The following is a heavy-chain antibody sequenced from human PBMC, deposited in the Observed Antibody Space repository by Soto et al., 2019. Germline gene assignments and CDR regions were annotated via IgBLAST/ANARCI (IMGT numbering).Heavy chain of an antibody. Sequence: PSDTLSLTCTVSGGSISSGGYYWSWIRQHPGKGLEWIGYIYYSGSTYYNPSLKSRVTISVDTSKNQFSLKLSSVTAADTAVYYCARGYCGGDCYSGPHYYFYYGMDVWGQGTTVTVS. V-gene: IGHV4-31*03. CDR1: GGSISSGGYY. D-gene: IGHD2-21*02. CDR3: ARGYCGGDCYSGPHYYFYYGMDV. J-gene: IGHJ6*02. CDR2: IYYSGST.